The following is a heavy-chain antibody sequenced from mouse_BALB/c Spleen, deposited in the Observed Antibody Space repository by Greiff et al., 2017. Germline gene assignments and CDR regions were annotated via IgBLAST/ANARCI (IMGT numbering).Heavy chain of an antibody. Sequence: EVQLQQSGPELVKPGASVKIPCKASGYTFTDYNMDWVKQSHGKSLEWIGDINPNNGGTIYNQKFKGKATLTVDKSSSTAYMELRSLTSEDTAVYYCARFSYYYGSSSWFAYWGQGTLVTVSA. CDR1: GYTFTDYN. D-gene: IGHD1-1*01. CDR3: ARFSYYYGSSSWFAY. CDR2: INPNNGGT. V-gene: IGHV1-18*01. J-gene: IGHJ3*01.